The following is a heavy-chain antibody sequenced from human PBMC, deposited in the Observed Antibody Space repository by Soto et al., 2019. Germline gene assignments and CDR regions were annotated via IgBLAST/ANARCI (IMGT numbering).Heavy chain of an antibody. D-gene: IGHD1-26*01. CDR1: GGSISSGGYY. CDR2: IYYSGST. Sequence: SETLSLTRTVSGGSISSGGYYWSWIRQHPGKGLEWIGYIYYSGSTYYNPSLKSRVTISVDTSKNQFSLKLSSVTAADTAVYYCARDGVGATTPSGMDVWGQGTTVTVSS. CDR3: ARDGVGATTPSGMDV. V-gene: IGHV4-31*03. J-gene: IGHJ6*02.